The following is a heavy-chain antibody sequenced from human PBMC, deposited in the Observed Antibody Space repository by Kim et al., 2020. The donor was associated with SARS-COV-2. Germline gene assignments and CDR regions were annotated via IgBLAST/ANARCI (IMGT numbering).Heavy chain of an antibody. Sequence: ASVKVSCKASGYTFTSYAMHWVRQAPGQRLEWMGWINAGNGNTKYSQKFQGRVTITRDTSASTAYMELSSLRSEDTAVYYCARDSYYDIFRYYYYYMDVWGKGTTGTVTS. V-gene: IGHV1-3*01. CDR3: ARDSYYDIFRYYYYYMDV. CDR1: GYTFTSYA. CDR2: INAGNGNT. J-gene: IGHJ6*03. D-gene: IGHD3-9*01.